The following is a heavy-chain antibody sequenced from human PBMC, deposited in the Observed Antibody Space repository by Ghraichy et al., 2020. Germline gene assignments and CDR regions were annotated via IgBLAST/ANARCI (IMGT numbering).Heavy chain of an antibody. CDR3: AREPSQRAGEATEDY. D-gene: IGHD7-27*01. Sequence: GGSLRLSCAASGFTFSSYSMNWVRQAPGKGLEWVSSISSSSSYIYYADSVKGRFTISRDNAKNSLYLQMNSLRAEDTAVYYCAREPSQRAGEATEDYWGQGTLVTVSS. V-gene: IGHV3-21*01. CDR2: ISSSSSYI. J-gene: IGHJ4*02. CDR1: GFTFSSYS.